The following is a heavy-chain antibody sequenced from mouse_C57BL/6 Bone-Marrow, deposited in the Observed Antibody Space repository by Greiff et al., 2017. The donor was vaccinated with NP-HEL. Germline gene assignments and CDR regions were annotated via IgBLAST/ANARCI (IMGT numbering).Heavy chain of an antibody. J-gene: IGHJ4*01. Sequence: VQLQQSGPELVKPGDSVKISCKASGYSFTGYFMNWVMQSHGKSLEWIGRINPYNGDTFYNQKFKGKATLTVDKSSSTAHMELRSLTSEDSAVYYCARGEDYYGSREAYYAMDYWGQGTSVTVSS. CDR1: GYSFTGYF. CDR2: INPYNGDT. CDR3: ARGEDYYGSREAYYAMDY. V-gene: IGHV1-20*01. D-gene: IGHD1-1*01.